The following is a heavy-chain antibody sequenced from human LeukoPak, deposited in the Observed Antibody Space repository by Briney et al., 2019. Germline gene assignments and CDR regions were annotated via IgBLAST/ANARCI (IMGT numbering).Heavy chain of an antibody. CDR1: GFTVSSGY. CDR3: ARGSYSTSWYLDY. CDR2: IYSGGNT. V-gene: IGHV3-66*01. D-gene: IGHD6-13*01. Sequence: GGSLRLSCAASGFTVSSGYMTWVRQTPGKGLEWVSVIYSGGNTYYADSVKGRFTISRDNSKNTLYLQMNSLRAEDTAVYYCARGSYSTSWYLDYWGQGTLVAVSS. J-gene: IGHJ4*02.